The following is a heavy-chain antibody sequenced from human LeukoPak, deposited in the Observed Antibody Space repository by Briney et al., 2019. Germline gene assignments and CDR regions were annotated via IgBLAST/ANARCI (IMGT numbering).Heavy chain of an antibody. Sequence: SQTLSLTCAISGDSVSSNSATWDWLRQSPSRGLEWLGRTYYRSKWYSDYAVSVKSRITINPDTSKNQFSLQLNSVTPEDTAVYYCARGAVGATLGYWGQGTLVTVSS. CDR2: TYYRSKWYS. V-gene: IGHV6-1*01. CDR3: ARGAVGATLGY. CDR1: GDSVSSNSAT. J-gene: IGHJ4*02. D-gene: IGHD1-26*01.